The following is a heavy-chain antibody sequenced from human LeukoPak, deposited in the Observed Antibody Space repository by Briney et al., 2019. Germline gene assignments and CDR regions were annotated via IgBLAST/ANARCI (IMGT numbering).Heavy chain of an antibody. D-gene: IGHD2-2*01. Sequence: ASVKVSCKASGYTFTAYYLHWVRQAPGQGLEWMGWINPNSGDTNYAQKFQGRVTMTRDTSITTAYMELSRLTSGDTAIYYCARDRMGDCATTSCYLAYWGQGTLVTVSS. CDR3: ARDRMGDCATTSCYLAY. CDR2: INPNSGDT. J-gene: IGHJ4*02. CDR1: GYTFTAYY. V-gene: IGHV1-2*02.